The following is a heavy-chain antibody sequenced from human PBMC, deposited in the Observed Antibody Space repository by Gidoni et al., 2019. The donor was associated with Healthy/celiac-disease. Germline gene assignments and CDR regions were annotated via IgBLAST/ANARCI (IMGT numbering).Heavy chain of an antibody. CDR2: INTNTGNP. D-gene: IGHD2-2*01. V-gene: IGHV7-4-1*02. CDR1: GYTFTSYA. CDR3: ARTPRRVVSYYYYMDV. J-gene: IGHJ6*03. Sequence: QVQLVQSGSELKKPGASVKVSCKASGYTFTSYAMNWVRQAPGQGLEWMGWINTNTGNPTYAQGFTGRFVFSLDISVSTAYLQISSLKAEDTAVYYCARTPRRVVSYYYYMDVWGKGTTVTVSS.